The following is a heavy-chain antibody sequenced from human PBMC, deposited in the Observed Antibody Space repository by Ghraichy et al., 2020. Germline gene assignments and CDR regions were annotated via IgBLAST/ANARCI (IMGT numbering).Heavy chain of an antibody. V-gene: IGHV3-43*01. D-gene: IGHD1-1*01. J-gene: IGHJ4*02. Sequence: LSLTCAASVFNFDDSTMHWVRQAPGKGLEWISLINWEGDTTYYADSVRGRFTMSRDNSKKSLYLQMNSLTSDDTAFYYCTKLTAWYDPLDFWGQGTLVTVS. CDR1: VFNFDDST. CDR3: TKLTAWYDPLDF. CDR2: INWEGDTT.